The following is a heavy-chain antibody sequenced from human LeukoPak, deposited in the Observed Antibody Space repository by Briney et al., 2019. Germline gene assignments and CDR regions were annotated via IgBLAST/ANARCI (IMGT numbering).Heavy chain of an antibody. D-gene: IGHD1-26*01. CDR1: GFTFSSYG. CDR2: ISSNGGST. Sequence: GGSLRLSCAASGFTFSSYGMHWVRQAPGKGLEYVSAISSNGGSTYYANSVKGRFTISRDNPKNTLYLQMGSLRAEDMAVYYCARGFRGSPMAPTDYWGQGTPVTVSS. V-gene: IGHV3-64*01. J-gene: IGHJ4*02. CDR3: ARGFRGSPMAPTDY.